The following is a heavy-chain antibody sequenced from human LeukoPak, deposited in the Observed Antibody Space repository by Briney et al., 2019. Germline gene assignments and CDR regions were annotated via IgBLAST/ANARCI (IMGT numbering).Heavy chain of an antibody. Sequence: GGSLRLSCAASGFTFSSYSMNWVRQAPGKGLEWMGIIYPGDSDTRYSPSFQGQVTISADKSISTAYLQWSSLKASDTAMYYCAVQYCSSTSCYSGFDPWGQGTLVTVSS. CDR3: AVQYCSSTSCYSGFDP. V-gene: IGHV5-51*01. D-gene: IGHD2-2*01. CDR1: GFTFSSYS. J-gene: IGHJ5*02. CDR2: IYPGDSDT.